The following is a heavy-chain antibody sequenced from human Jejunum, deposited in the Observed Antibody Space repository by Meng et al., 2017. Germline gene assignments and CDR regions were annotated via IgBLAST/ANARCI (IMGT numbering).Heavy chain of an antibody. J-gene: IGHJ4*02. CDR3: ARSRYSIGLDS. V-gene: IGHV3-23*01. D-gene: IGHD6-19*01. CDR2: ISGSGASR. Sequence: GESLKISCAASGFTFRTYAMNWVRQVPGKGLDWVSAISGSGASRYYADSVKGRFTISRDNAQNTLYLQMNSLRAEDAAIYYCARSRYSIGLDSWGQGTLVTVSS. CDR1: GFTFRTYA.